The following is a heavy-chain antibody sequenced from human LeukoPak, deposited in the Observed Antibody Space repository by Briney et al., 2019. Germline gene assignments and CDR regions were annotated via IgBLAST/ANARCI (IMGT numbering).Heavy chain of an antibody. Sequence: SETLSLTCTVSGGSISSYYWSWIRQPAGQGLEWIGRIYTSGSTNYNPSLKSRVTMSVDTSKNQFSLKLSSVTAADTAVYYCARGGDCSGGSCLPPFFYYYYYMDVWGKGTTVTVSS. CDR1: GGSISSYY. J-gene: IGHJ6*03. D-gene: IGHD2-15*01. CDR2: IYTSGST. V-gene: IGHV4-4*07. CDR3: ARGGDCSGGSCLPPFFYYYYYMDV.